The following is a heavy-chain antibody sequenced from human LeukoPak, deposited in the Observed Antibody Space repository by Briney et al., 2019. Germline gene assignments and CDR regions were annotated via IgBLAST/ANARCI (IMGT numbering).Heavy chain of an antibody. CDR1: GDDVSSNTAT. CDR3: ARGSPFIDY. J-gene: IGHJ4*02. CDR2: TYYMSKWYN. V-gene: IGHV6-1*01. Sequence: SQTLSLTCAISGDDVSSNTATWTWIRQSPSRGLEWLGRTYYMSKWYNEYAVFVKSRITINPDTPKNQFSLHLNSVTPEDTAVYYCARGSPFIDYWGQGTLVTVSS.